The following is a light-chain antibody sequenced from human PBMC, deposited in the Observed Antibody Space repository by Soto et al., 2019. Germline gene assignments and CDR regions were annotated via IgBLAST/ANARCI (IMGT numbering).Light chain of an antibody. CDR3: QQYNNWPRT. Sequence: EILMTQSPATLSVSPGERVTLSCRASQSISSNLARYQRKPGQAPRLLIYGASTRATGIPARFSGSGSGTEFTLSISSLQSEDFAVYYCQQYNNWPRTFGQGTKVDI. CDR2: GAS. CDR1: QSISSN. J-gene: IGKJ1*01. V-gene: IGKV3-15*01.